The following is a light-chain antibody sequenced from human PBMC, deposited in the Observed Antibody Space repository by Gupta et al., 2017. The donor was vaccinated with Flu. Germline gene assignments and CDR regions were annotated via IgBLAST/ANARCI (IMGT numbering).Light chain of an antibody. Sequence: SPTTRSVSPGESATLFCRASHTVGINLESYQQKPGQVPRVIIYVASNSPNGVPLTFSGSGSGTEFTLTSSSPQSKDFAAYNWQHHNIGRTFGQGTKVEIK. CDR1: HTVGIN. CDR3: QHHNIGRT. CDR2: VAS. J-gene: IGKJ1*01. V-gene: IGKV3-15*01.